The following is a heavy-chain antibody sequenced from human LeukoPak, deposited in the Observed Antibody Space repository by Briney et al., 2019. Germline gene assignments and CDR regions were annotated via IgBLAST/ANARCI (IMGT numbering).Heavy chain of an antibody. CDR3: ARDSRAYSFPFDY. CDR1: GGTFSSYA. J-gene: IGHJ4*02. Sequence: ASVKVSCKASGGTFSSYAISWVRQAPGQGLEWMGWISAYNGNTNYAQKLQGRVTMTTDTSTSTVYMELRSLRYDDTAVYYCARDSRAYSFPFDYWGQGTLVTVSS. CDR2: ISAYNGNT. V-gene: IGHV1-18*01. D-gene: IGHD5-18*01.